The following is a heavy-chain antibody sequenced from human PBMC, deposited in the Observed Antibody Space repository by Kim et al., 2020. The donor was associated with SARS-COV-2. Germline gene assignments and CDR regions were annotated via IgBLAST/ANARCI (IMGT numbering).Heavy chain of an antibody. CDR2: INHIGST. Sequence: SETLSLTCAVYGGSFSGYYWSWIRQPPGKGLEWIGEINHIGSTNYNPSLKSRVTISVDTSKNQFSLKLSSVTAADTAVYYCARGINTSIAAAGGGYYFDYWGQGTLVNVSS. CDR1: GGSFSGYY. CDR3: ARGINTSIAAAGGGYYFDY. V-gene: IGHV4-34*01. D-gene: IGHD6-13*01. J-gene: IGHJ4*02.